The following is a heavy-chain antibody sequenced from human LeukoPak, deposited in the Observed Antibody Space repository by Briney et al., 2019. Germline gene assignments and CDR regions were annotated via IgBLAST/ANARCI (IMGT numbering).Heavy chain of an antibody. J-gene: IGHJ3*02. CDR3: AKSNGYGLIDI. D-gene: IGHD3-22*01. CDR1: GLTFSNAW. Sequence: GSLRLSCAASGLTFSNAWMSWVRQPPGKALEWIGNIFYSGSTYYSPSLKSRVTISLDTSRNQFSLKLNSVTAADTAVYYCAKSNGYGLIDIWGQGTMVTVSS. CDR2: IFYSGST. V-gene: IGHV4-59*12.